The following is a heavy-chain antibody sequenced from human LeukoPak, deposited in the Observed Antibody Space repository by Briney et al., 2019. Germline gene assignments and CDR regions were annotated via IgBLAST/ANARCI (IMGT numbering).Heavy chain of an antibody. CDR3: TRDEDFYSSSSDY. V-gene: IGHV3-11*04. CDR1: GFTFSDYY. Sequence: GGSLRLSCAASGFTFSDYYMSWIRQAPGKGLEWLSYISSSGNIIYYTDSVKGRFTISRDNAKNSLYLQMNSLRAEDTAVYYCTRDEDFYSSSSDYWGQGTLVTVSS. J-gene: IGHJ4*02. D-gene: IGHD6-6*01. CDR2: ISSSGNII.